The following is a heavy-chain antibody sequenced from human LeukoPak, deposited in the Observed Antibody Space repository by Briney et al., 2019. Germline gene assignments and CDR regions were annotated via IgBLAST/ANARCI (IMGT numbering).Heavy chain of an antibody. Sequence: ASVKVSCKASGGTFSSYAISWVRQAPGQGLEWMGGIIPIFGTANYAQKFQGRVTITADESTSTAYMELSSLRSKDTAVFYCAREMDIVVVPAARGDAFDIWGQGTMVTVSS. CDR3: AREMDIVVVPAARGDAFDI. CDR1: GGTFSSYA. CDR2: IIPIFGTA. D-gene: IGHD2-2*03. J-gene: IGHJ3*02. V-gene: IGHV1-69*13.